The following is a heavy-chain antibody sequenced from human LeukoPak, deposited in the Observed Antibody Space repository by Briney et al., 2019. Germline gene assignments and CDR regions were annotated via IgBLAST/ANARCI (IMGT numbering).Heavy chain of an antibody. CDR1: GGSISSSSYY. D-gene: IGHD5-12*01. CDR3: ATFRGSPRRGPLDN. CDR2: IYYSGST. V-gene: IGHV4-39*07. Sequence: PSETLSLTCTVSGGSISSSSYYWGWIRQPPGKGLEWIGSIYYSGSTYYNPSLKSRVTISIDTSKNQFSLKLNSVTAADTAVYYCATFRGSPRRGPLDNWGQGTLVSVSS. J-gene: IGHJ4*02.